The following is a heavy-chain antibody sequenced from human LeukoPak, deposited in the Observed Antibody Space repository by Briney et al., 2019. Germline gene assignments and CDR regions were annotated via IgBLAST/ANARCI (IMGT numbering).Heavy chain of an antibody. D-gene: IGHD3-10*01. Sequence: SQTLSLTCTVSGGSISSGGYYWSWIRQHPGKGLEWIGYIYYSGSTYSNPSLKSRVTISVDTSKNQFSLKLSSVTAADTAVYYCAREAYYYGSGSYSPYYYYYGMDVWGQGTTVTVSS. CDR3: AREAYYYGSGSYSPYYYYYGMDV. J-gene: IGHJ6*02. CDR1: GGSISSGGYY. V-gene: IGHV4-31*03. CDR2: IYYSGST.